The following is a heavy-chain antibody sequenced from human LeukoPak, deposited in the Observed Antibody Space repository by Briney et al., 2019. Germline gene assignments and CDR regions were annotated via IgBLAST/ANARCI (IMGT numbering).Heavy chain of an antibody. Sequence: GGSLRLSCAASGFTFSSYWMNWARQAPGKGLEWVSYISSSSSTIYYADSVKGRFTISRDNAKNSLYLQMNSLRAEDTAVYYCARRRQLAEKAFDYWGQGTLVTVSS. CDR2: ISSSSSTI. CDR1: GFTFSSYW. J-gene: IGHJ4*02. D-gene: IGHD6-6*01. V-gene: IGHV3-48*01. CDR3: ARRRQLAEKAFDY.